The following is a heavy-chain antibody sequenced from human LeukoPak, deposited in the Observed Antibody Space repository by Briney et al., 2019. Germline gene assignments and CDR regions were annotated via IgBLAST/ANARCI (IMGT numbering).Heavy chain of an antibody. V-gene: IGHV1-2*02. CDR3: AMSLWFGEFSFDY. CDR1: GYTFTGYY. D-gene: IGHD3-10*01. J-gene: IGHJ4*02. CDR2: INPNSGGT. Sequence: ASVKVSCKASGYTFTGYYMHWVRQAPGQGLEWMGWINPNSGGTNYAQKFQGRVTMTRDTSISTAYMELSRLRSDDTAVYYCAMSLWFGEFSFDYWGQGTLVTVSS.